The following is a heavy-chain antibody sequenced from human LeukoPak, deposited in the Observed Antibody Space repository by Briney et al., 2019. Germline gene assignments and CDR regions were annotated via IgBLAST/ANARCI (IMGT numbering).Heavy chain of an antibody. CDR2: IWYDGNNK. D-gene: IGHD1-26*01. CDR1: GFTFSSYV. Sequence: GGSLRLSCAASGFTFSSYVMHWVRQAPGKGLEWVAVIWYDGNNKYYADFVKGRFTISRDNSKNTLYLQMNSLRAEDTAVYNCARDRGSREDGMDVWGQGTTVTVSS. CDR3: ARDRGSREDGMDV. J-gene: IGHJ6*02. V-gene: IGHV3-33*01.